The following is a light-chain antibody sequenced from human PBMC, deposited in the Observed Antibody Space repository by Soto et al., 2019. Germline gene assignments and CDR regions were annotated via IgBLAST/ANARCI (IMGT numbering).Light chain of an antibody. Sequence: QSALTQPPSASGSPGQSVTISCTGTSSDVGGYKFVSWYQQHPGKAPKLMIYEVSKRPSGVPNRFSGSKSGNTASLTVSGLQAEDEAQYYCSAYAGGNNLVFGGGTQLTVL. CDR3: SAYAGGNNLV. V-gene: IGLV2-8*01. CDR1: SSDVGGYKF. J-gene: IGLJ2*01. CDR2: EVS.